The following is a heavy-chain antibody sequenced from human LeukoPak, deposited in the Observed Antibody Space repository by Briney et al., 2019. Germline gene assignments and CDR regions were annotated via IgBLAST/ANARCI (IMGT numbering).Heavy chain of an antibody. J-gene: IGHJ6*02. Sequence: GGSLRLSCGASGFTFSSYSMNWVRQAPGKGLEWVSYISSSSSTIYYADSVKGRFTISRDNAKNSLYVQTNSLRDEDTAVYYCARGTNSGVDVWGQGTTVTVSS. CDR2: ISSSSSTI. D-gene: IGHD3-10*01. V-gene: IGHV3-48*02. CDR1: GFTFSSYS. CDR3: ARGTNSGVDV.